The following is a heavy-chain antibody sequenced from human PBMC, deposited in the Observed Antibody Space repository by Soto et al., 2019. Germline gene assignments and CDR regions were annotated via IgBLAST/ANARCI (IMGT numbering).Heavy chain of an antibody. V-gene: IGHV3-33*01. D-gene: IGHD6-13*01. CDR2: IWYDGSNK. CDR1: GFTFSSYG. Sequence: QVQLVESGGGVVQPGRSLRLSCAASGFTFSSYGMHWVRQAPGKGLEWVAVIWYDGSNKYYADSVKGRFTISRDNSKNTLYLQMNSLRAEDTAVYYCARPHSSSWYAYVYYYGMDVWGQGTTVTVSS. J-gene: IGHJ6*02. CDR3: ARPHSSSWYAYVYYYGMDV.